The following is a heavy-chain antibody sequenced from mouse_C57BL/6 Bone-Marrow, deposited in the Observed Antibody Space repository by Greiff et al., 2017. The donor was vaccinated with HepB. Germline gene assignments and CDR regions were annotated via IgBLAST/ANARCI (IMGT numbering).Heavy chain of an antibody. D-gene: IGHD1-1*01. CDR3: APYYYGSSYSFDY. J-gene: IGHJ2*01. CDR2: IDPANGNT. V-gene: IGHV14-3*01. Sequence: VQLQQSVTELVRPGASVKLSCTASGFNIKNTYMHWVKQRPEQGLEWIGRIDPANGNTKYAPKFQGKATITADTSSNTAYLQLSSLTSEDTAIYYCAPYYYGSSYSFDYWGQGTTLTVSS. CDR1: GFNIKNTY.